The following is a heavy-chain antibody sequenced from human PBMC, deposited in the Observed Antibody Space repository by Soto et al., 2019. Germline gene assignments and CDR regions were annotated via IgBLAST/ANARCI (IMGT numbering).Heavy chain of an antibody. J-gene: IGHJ4*02. CDR2: VFDKGNT. D-gene: IGHD4-4*01. V-gene: IGHV4-59*01. CDR3: ASSEYSVGFTVY. Sequence: QVQLQEAGPGLVKPSETLSLTCTVSGGSITGYYWTWIRQPPGKGLAWIGYVFDKGNTNYNPSLKGRVTISVDTSANQVALRLRSVTAAGTAVYDCASSEYSVGFTVYWGQGTLVTDSS. CDR1: GGSITGYY.